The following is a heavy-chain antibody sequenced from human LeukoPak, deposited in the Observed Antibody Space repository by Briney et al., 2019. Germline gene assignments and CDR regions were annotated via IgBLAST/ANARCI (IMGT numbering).Heavy chain of an antibody. CDR2: ISYDGSNK. V-gene: IGHV3-30-3*01. D-gene: IGHD4-17*01. CDR3: ASSYDYGDCTYFDY. J-gene: IGHJ4*02. Sequence: GGSLRLSCAASGFTFSSYAMHWVRQAPGKGLEWVAVISYDGSNKYYADSVKGRFTISRDNSKNTLYLQMNSLRAEDTAVYYCASSYDYGDCTYFDYWGQGTLVTVSS. CDR1: GFTFSSYA.